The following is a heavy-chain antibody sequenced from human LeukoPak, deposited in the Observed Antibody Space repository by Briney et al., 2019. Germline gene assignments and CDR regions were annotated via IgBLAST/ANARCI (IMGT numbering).Heavy chain of an antibody. V-gene: IGHV3-48*03. CDR2: ISSSGSTI. J-gene: IGHJ4*02. D-gene: IGHD3-16*02. Sequence: PGGSLRLSCAASGFTFSSYEMDWVRQAPGKGLEWVSYISSSGSTIYYADSVKGRFTISRDNAKNSLYLQMNSLRAEDTAVYYCARHDYVWGSYRFPRGWGQGTLVTVS. CDR3: ARHDYVWGSYRFPRG. CDR1: GFTFSSYE.